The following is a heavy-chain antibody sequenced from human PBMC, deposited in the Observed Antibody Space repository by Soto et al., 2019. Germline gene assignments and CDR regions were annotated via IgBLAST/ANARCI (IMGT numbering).Heavy chain of an antibody. J-gene: IGHJ5*02. V-gene: IGHV4-30-2*01. CDR1: GGSISSGGYS. Sequence: SETLSLTCAVSGGSISSGGYSWSWIRQPPGKGLEWIGYIYHSGSTYYNPSLKSRVTISVDRSKNQFSLKLSSVTAAATAVEYRASAQPTTATCCPWGQGTLV. D-gene: IGHD4-17*01. CDR2: IYHSGST. CDR3: ASAQPTTATCCP.